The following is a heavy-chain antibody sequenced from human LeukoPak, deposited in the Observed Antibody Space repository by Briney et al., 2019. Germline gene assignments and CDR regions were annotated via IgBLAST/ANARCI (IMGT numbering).Heavy chain of an antibody. CDR3: ARGRGSAIFGY. D-gene: IGHD3-3*01. V-gene: IGHV4-59*01. J-gene: IGHJ4*02. Sequence: SETLSLTCTVSGGSISTYYWSWIRQPPGKGLEWIGNIYFTGSTNYIPSAKSRVAISVDTSKNQFSLKLTSVTAADSAVYYCARGRGSAIFGYWGQGTLVTVSS. CDR1: GGSISTYY. CDR2: IYFTGST.